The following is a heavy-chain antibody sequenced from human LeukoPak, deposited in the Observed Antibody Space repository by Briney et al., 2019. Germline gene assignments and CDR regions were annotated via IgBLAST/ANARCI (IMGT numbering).Heavy chain of an antibody. CDR3: ARGLADYFDY. D-gene: IGHD3-3*02. CDR1: GGSFSGYY. V-gene: IGHV4-34*01. Sequence: SETLSLTCAVYGGSFSGYYWSWIRQPPGKGLEWIGEINHSGSTNYNPSLKSRVTISVDTFKNQFSLKLSSVTAADTAVYYCARGLADYFDYWAKGTLLTVSS. CDR2: INHSGST. J-gene: IGHJ4*02.